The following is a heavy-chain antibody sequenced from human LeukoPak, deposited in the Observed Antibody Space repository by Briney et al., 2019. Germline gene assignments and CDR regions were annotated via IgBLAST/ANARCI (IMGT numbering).Heavy chain of an antibody. J-gene: IGHJ6*03. Sequence: PSETLSLTCAVYGGSLSGYYWSWIRQPPGKGLEWIGEINHSGSTNYNPSLKSRVTISVDTSKNQFSLKLSSVTAADTAVYYCARGAVTMVRGVIIDYYYYYMDVWGKGTTVTVSS. CDR3: ARGAVTMVRGVIIDYYYYYMDV. V-gene: IGHV4-34*01. D-gene: IGHD3-10*01. CDR1: GGSLSGYY. CDR2: INHSGST.